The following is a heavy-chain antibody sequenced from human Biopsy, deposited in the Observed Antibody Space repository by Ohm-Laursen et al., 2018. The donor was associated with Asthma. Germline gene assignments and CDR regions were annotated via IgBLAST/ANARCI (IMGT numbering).Heavy chain of an antibody. Sequence: QTLSLTCAVSGDSIDSGDHSWTWIRQSPGVGLEWIGYIYRNGDTYYNPTLKNRVTISIDRSKNQFSLRLRSVTAADTAVYYCARGWNCGGDCYSLDSWGQGTLVTVSS. CDR1: GDSIDSGDHS. D-gene: IGHD2-21*02. CDR2: IYRNGDT. CDR3: ARGWNCGGDCYSLDS. J-gene: IGHJ4*02. V-gene: IGHV4-30-2*06.